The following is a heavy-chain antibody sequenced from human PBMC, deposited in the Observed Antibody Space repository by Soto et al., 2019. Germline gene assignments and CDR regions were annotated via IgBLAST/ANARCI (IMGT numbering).Heavy chain of an antibody. J-gene: IGHJ4*02. V-gene: IGHV4-61*01. CDR1: GGSVSSGSYY. Sequence: SETLSLTCTVSGGSVSSGSYYWSWIRQPPGKGLEWIGYIYYSGSTNYNPSLKSRVTISVDTSKNQFSLKLSSVTAADTAVYYCARYSSGRMGFHFDYWGQGTLVTVYS. CDR3: ARYSSGRMGFHFDY. D-gene: IGHD6-19*01. CDR2: IYYSGST.